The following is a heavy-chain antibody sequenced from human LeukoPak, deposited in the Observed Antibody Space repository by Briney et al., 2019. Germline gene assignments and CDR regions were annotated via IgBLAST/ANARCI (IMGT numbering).Heavy chain of an antibody. CDR2: ISVYNGNT. CDR3: AREEGDITMVRGVIITGYYCYGMDV. CDR1: GYTFTSDG. Sequence: GSVKVSCKASGYTFTSDGISWVRQAPGQGLERMGWISVYNGNTNYAQKLQGRVTMTTDTSTSTAYMQLRSLRSDDTAVYYCAREEGDITMVRGVIITGYYCYGMDVWGQGTTVTVSS. D-gene: IGHD3-10*01. J-gene: IGHJ6*02. V-gene: IGHV1-18*01.